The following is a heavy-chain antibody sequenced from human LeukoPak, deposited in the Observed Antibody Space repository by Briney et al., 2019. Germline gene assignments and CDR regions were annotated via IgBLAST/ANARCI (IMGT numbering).Heavy chain of an antibody. D-gene: IGHD6-19*01. J-gene: IGHJ6*02. CDR2: ISSSSSYI. CDR3: ARGGYSSGDYYYGMDV. Sequence: GGSLRLSCVASGFTFSSYSMNWVRQAPGKGLEWVSSISSSSSYIYYADSVKGRFTISRDNAKNSLYLQMNSLRAEDTAVYYCARGGYSSGDYYYGMDVWGQGTTVTVSS. V-gene: IGHV3-21*01. CDR1: GFTFSSYS.